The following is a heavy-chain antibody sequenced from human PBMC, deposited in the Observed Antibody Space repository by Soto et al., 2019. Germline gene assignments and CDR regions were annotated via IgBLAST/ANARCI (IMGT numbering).Heavy chain of an antibody. D-gene: IGHD6-19*01. CDR1: GFTFSSYS. V-gene: IGHV3-21*01. CDR2: ISSSSSYI. J-gene: IGHJ4*02. Sequence: EVQLVESGGGLVKPGGSLRLSCAASGFTFSSYSMNWVRQAPGKGLEWVSSISSSSSYIYYADSVKGRFTISRDNAKNSLYLQMNSLRAEDTAVYYCAIDLGAVAGKIFDYWGQGTLVTVSS. CDR3: AIDLGAVAGKIFDY.